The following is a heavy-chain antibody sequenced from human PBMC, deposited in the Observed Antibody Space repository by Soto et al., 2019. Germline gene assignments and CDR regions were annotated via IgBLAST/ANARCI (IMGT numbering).Heavy chain of an antibody. D-gene: IGHD6-19*01. J-gene: IGHJ1*01. V-gene: IGHV2-5*02. Sequence: QITLKESGPTLVKPTQTLTLTCTFSGFSLSTSGVGVGWVRQPPGKALEWLALIYWDDDKRYSPSLRSRLTITKDTSKTQMVLTMINMDPVDTATYSCAHSPRQWLVPVAEYFQLWGQGTMVTVSS. CDR2: IYWDDDK. CDR1: GFSLSTSGVG. CDR3: AHSPRQWLVPVAEYFQL.